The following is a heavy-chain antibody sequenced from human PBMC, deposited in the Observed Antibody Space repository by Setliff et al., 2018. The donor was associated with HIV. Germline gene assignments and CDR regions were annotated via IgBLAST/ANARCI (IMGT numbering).Heavy chain of an antibody. J-gene: IGHJ2*01. CDR1: GFTFTFSNAW. V-gene: IGHV3-15*01. Sequence: GGSLRLSCTVSGFTFTFSNAWMNWVRQAPGKGLEWVGRIKTKTDVGTTDYAAPVKGRFTLSRDDSKNMLYLQMNSLKTEDTALYFCTRSVSIGWSDWYFDLWGRGTLVTVSS. CDR3: TRSVSIGWSDWYFDL. D-gene: IGHD6-19*01. CDR2: IKTKTDVGTT.